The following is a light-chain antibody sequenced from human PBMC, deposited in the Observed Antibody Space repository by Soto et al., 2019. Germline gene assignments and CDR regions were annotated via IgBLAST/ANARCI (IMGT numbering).Light chain of an antibody. CDR2: LGS. CDR3: MQALQTPWT. Sequence: EIVMTQSPLSLPVTPGEPASISCRSSQSLLYSNGYSYLDWYLQKPGQSPQLLIYLGSYRASGVPDRFSGSGSGTDFTLKISGVEAEDVGIYFCMQALQTPWTFGQGTQVEIK. CDR1: QSLLYSNGYSY. V-gene: IGKV2-28*01. J-gene: IGKJ1*01.